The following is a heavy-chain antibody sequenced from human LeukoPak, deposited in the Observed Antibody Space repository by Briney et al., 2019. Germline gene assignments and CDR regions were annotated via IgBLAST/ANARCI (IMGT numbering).Heavy chain of an antibody. CDR3: ARSDRFDP. Sequence: PGGPLRLSCAASGFTFSSYSMNWVRQAPGKGLEWVAFISYDRNNKYYADSVKGRFTISRDNSKNTLYLQMNSLRAEDTAVYYCARSDRFDPWGQGTLVTVSS. CDR2: ISYDRNNK. J-gene: IGHJ5*02. CDR1: GFTFSSYS. V-gene: IGHV3-30*03.